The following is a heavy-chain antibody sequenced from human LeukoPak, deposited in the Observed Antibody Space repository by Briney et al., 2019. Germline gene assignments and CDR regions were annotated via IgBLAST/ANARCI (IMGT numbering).Heavy chain of an antibody. D-gene: IGHD4-17*01. CDR3: AKDTRGNDYGDYVSRYFDL. J-gene: IGHJ2*01. CDR2: ISYDETNT. V-gene: IGHV3-30*04. CDR1: GFTFRSYA. Sequence: GGSLRLSCAASGFTFRSYAMHWVRQAPGQGLEWVAVISYDETNTNYADSVKGRFTISRDNSKNTLYLQMNSLRAEDTAVYYCAKDTRGNDYGDYVSRYFDLWGRGTLVTVSS.